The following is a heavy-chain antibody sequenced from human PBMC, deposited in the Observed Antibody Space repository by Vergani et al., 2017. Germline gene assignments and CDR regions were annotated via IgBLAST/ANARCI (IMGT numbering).Heavy chain of an antibody. CDR2: ISAYNGNT. CDR3: ARDLEGHYYGSGSYYCMDV. D-gene: IGHD3-10*01. J-gene: IGHJ6*02. Sequence: QVQLVQSGAEVKKPGASVKVSCKASGYTFTSYGISWVRQAPGQGLEWMGWISAYNGNTNYAQKLQGRVTMTTDTYTSTAYMELRSLRSDDTAVYYCARDLEGHYYGSGSYYCMDVLGQGTTVTVSS. CDR1: GYTFTSYG. V-gene: IGHV1-18*01.